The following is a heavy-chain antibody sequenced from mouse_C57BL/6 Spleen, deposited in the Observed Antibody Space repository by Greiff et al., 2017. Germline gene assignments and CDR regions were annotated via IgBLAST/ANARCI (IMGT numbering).Heavy chain of an antibody. J-gene: IGHJ4*01. D-gene: IGHD3-1*01. V-gene: IGHV1-76*01. Sequence: VQRVESGAELVRPGASVKLSCKASGYTFTDYYINWVKQRPGQGLEWIARIYPGSGNTYYNEKFKGKATLTAEKSSSTAYMQLSSLTSEDSAVYFCARSQLGYYAMDYWGQGTSVTVSS. CDR2: IYPGSGNT. CDR3: ARSQLGYYAMDY. CDR1: GYTFTDYY.